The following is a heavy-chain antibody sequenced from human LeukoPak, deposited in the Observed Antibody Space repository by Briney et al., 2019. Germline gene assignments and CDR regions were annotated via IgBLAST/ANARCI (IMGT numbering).Heavy chain of an antibody. D-gene: IGHD6-13*01. V-gene: IGHV1-8*01. CDR3: ARGVYSSSWYAGSLFYYYYGMDV. Sequence: ASVKVSCKASGYTFTSYDINWVRQATGQGLEWMGWMNPNSGNTGYAQKFQGRVTMTRNTSISTAYMGLSSLGSEDTAVYYCARGVYSSSWYAGSLFYYYYGMDVWGQGTTVTVSS. CDR1: GYTFTSYD. J-gene: IGHJ6*02. CDR2: MNPNSGNT.